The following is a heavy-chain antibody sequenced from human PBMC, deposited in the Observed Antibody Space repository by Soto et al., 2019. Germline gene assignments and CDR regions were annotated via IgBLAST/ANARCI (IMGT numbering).Heavy chain of an antibody. Sequence: WVSLRLSWVASGLTFTTYWMTWVRQAPGKALEWVANLKQDGSEKYYVDSVKGRFTISRDDAENSLYLQMNNLRAEDTAVYYCTRNRAKFDTWGKGTPVTVSS. V-gene: IGHV3-7*01. J-gene: IGHJ5*02. CDR1: GLTFTTYW. D-gene: IGHD1-26*01. CDR3: TRNRAKFDT. CDR2: LKQDGSEK.